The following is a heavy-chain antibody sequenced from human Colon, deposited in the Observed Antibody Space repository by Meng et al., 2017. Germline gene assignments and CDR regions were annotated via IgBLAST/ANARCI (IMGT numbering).Heavy chain of an antibody. V-gene: IGHV4-59*10. CDR1: GGSITSYH. J-gene: IGHJ5*02. Sequence: SETLSLTCAVSGGSITSYHWTWIRQAAGNELEWIGRIYSGGTTHYNPSLKSRATISLDMSKNQLSLKLSSVTAADTAVYYCARYYDSRDTNWLDPWGQGTLVTVSS. CDR2: IYSGGTT. D-gene: IGHD3-22*01. CDR3: ARYYDSRDTNWLDP.